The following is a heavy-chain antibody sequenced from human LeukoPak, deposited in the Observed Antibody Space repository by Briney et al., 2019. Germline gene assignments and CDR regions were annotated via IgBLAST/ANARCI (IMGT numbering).Heavy chain of an antibody. CDR3: ASSTSGWYNGNDY. CDR1: GGSISNYY. Sequence: SETLSLTCTVSGGSISNYYWSWLREPPGKGVEWIGYIYYSGSTKYNPSLKSRVTISVDTSKNQFSLNLSSVTAADTAVYFCASSTSGWYNGNDYWGQGTLVTVSS. V-gene: IGHV4-59*08. D-gene: IGHD6-19*01. J-gene: IGHJ4*02. CDR2: IYYSGST.